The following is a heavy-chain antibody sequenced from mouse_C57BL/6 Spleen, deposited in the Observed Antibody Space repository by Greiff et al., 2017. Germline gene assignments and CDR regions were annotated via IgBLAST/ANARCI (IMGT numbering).Heavy chain of an antibody. CDR3: AKRDGYYESAMDY. CDR2: IWRGGST. V-gene: IGHV2-5*01. CDR1: GFSLTSYG. D-gene: IGHD2-3*01. Sequence: QVQLKESGPGLVQPSQSLSITCTVSGFSLTSYGVHWVRQSPGKGLEWLGVIWRGGSTDYNAAFMSRLSITKDNSKSQVFFKMNSLQADDTAIYYCAKRDGYYESAMDYWGQGTSVTVSS. J-gene: IGHJ4*01.